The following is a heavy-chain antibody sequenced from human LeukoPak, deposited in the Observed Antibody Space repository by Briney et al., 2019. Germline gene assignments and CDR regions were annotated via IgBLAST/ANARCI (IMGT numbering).Heavy chain of an antibody. CDR1: GGSISSHY. V-gene: IGHV4-59*08. J-gene: IGHJ3*02. CDR2: IYYSGTT. CDR3: ARHSKYAFDI. Sequence: PSETLSLTCTVSGGSISSHYWSWIRQPPGKGLEWIGYIYYSGTTNYNPSLKSRVTISVDTSKNQFSLKLSSVTAADTAVYYCARHSKYAFDIWGQGTMVTVSS.